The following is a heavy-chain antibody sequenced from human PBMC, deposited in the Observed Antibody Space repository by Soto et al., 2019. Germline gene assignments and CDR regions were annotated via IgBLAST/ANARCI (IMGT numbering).Heavy chain of an antibody. CDR2: GGT. D-gene: IGHD2-2*01. CDR3: ARGGTGYCSSTSCSNWFDP. V-gene: IGHV1-2*04. J-gene: IGHJ5*02. Sequence: GGTNYAQKFQGWVTMTRDTSISTAYMELSRLRSDDTAVYYCARGGTGYCSSTSCSNWFDPWGQGTLVTVSS.